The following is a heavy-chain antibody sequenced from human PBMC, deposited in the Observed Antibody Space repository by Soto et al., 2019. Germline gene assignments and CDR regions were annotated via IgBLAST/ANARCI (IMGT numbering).Heavy chain of an antibody. CDR3: ARRGMSKIGFDT. J-gene: IGHJ3*02. Sequence: QVQLVQSGAEVKKPGTSVKVSCKASGYIFSNYYMHWVRQAPGQGLEWMGVFNPSGDATHYAQSFQGRVSVTRDTSTSTVYMELSTLTSEDRAVYYCARRGMSKIGFDTWGQGTMVTVSS. D-gene: IGHD3-10*01. V-gene: IGHV1-46*01. CDR1: GYIFSNYY. CDR2: FNPSGDAT.